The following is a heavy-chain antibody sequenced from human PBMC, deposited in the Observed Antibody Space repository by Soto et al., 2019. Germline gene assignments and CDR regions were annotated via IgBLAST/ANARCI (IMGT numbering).Heavy chain of an antibody. V-gene: IGHV3-15*07. CDR1: GFTFSNAW. Sequence: GGSLRLSCAAAGFTFSNAWVNWVRQAPGKGLEWVGRIKSKTDGGTTDYAAPVKGRFTISRDDSKNTLYLQMNSLKTEDTAVYYCTTDSSIYGSGSYYPIDYWGQGTLVTVSS. CDR3: TTDSSIYGSGSYYPIDY. J-gene: IGHJ4*02. D-gene: IGHD3-10*01. CDR2: IKSKTDGGTT.